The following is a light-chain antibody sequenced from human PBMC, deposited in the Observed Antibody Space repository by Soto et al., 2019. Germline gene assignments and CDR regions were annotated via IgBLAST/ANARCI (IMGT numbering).Light chain of an antibody. J-gene: IGLJ1*01. Sequence: QSALTQPASVSGSPGQSITISCTGTSSDVGGYKSVSWYQQHPGKAPKLMISEVSNRPSGVSNRFSGSKSGNTAFLTISGLQAEDEADYYCSSYTSRSTEVFGTGTKRTVL. CDR2: EVS. CDR1: SSDVGGYKS. V-gene: IGLV2-14*01. CDR3: SSYTSRSTEV.